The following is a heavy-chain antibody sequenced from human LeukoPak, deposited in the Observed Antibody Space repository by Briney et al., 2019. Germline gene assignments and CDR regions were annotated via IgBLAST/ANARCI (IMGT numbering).Heavy chain of an antibody. Sequence: GGSLRLSCAASGFTFSSYGMHWVRQAPGKGLEWVAIISSDGSNKYYADSVKGRFTISRDNSKNTLFLQMNSLRAEDTAVYYCAKGWEPQCYFDYWGQGTLVTVSS. J-gene: IGHJ4*02. V-gene: IGHV3-30*18. CDR2: ISSDGSNK. CDR3: AKGWEPQCYFDY. CDR1: GFTFSSYG. D-gene: IGHD1-26*01.